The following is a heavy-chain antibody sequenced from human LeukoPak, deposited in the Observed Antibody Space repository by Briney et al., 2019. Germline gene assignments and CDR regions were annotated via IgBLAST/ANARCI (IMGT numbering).Heavy chain of an antibody. CDR2: IYTSGNI. CDR3: AGEHGFDSSGYYFPHH. V-gene: IGHV4-61*02. J-gene: IGHJ5*02. Sequence: SETLSPTCTLSGDSVSSDNYYWSWIRQPAGKGPEWIGRIYTSGNINYNPSLKGRVTISVDTSKNQFSLKLSSVTAADTAVYYCAGEHGFDSSGYYFPHHWGQGTLVTVSS. D-gene: IGHD3-22*01. CDR1: GDSVSSDNYY.